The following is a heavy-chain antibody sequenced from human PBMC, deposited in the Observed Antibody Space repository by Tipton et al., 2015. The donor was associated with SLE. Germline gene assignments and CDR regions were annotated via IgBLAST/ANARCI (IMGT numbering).Heavy chain of an antibody. CDR1: GGSISDYY. CDR2: VHYSGST. CDR3: ATQSSSGTFDY. V-gene: IGHV4-59*01. Sequence: TLSLTCTVSGGSISDYYWSWIRQPPGKGLEWIGSVHYSGSTNYNASLKSRVTISVDTSKNQFSLKLSSVTAADTAVYYCATQSSSGTFDYWGQGTLVTVSS. D-gene: IGHD6-13*01. J-gene: IGHJ4*02.